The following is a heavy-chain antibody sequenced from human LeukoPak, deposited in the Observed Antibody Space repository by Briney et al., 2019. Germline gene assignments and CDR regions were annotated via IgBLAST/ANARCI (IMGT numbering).Heavy chain of an antibody. CDR2: ISSGGGST. CDR3: AKGMRSGGAIPSDF. Sequence: AGGSLRLSCAAAGFTLSSYHMNWVRQAPGKGLEWVSVISSGGGSTYYADAVKDRFTISRDNSKNTLYLQMNSLRAEDTAVYYCAKGMRSGGAIPSDFWGQGTLVTVSS. CDR1: GFTLSSYH. V-gene: IGHV3-23*01. D-gene: IGHD3-16*01. J-gene: IGHJ4*02.